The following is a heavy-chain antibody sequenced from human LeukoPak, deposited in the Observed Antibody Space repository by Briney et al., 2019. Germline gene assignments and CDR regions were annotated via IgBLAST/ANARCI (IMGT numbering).Heavy chain of an antibody. CDR2: ISSNGGST. D-gene: IGHD5-12*01. Sequence: PGGSLRLSCAAPGFTFSSYAMHWVRQAPGKGLEYVSAISSNGGSTYYANSVKGRFTISRDNSKNTLYLQMGSLRAEDMAVYYCAHSPDIVAVGFDYWGQGTLVTVSS. V-gene: IGHV3-64*01. CDR1: GFTFSSYA. J-gene: IGHJ4*02. CDR3: AHSPDIVAVGFDY.